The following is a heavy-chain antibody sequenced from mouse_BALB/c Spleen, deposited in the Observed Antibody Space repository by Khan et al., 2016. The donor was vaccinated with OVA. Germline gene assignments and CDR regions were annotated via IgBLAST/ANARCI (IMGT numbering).Heavy chain of an antibody. V-gene: IGHV5-12-2*01. Sequence: EVQLVESGGGLVQPGGSLKLSCAASGFTFSSNTMSWVRQTPEKRLEWVAYITNGGGNTYYPDTVKGRFTISRDNAKNTLYLQMSSLKSEDTAMYYCARIPNFITTALDYWGQGTSGTGSA. J-gene: IGHJ4*01. CDR3: ARIPNFITTALDY. CDR2: ITNGGGNT. CDR1: GFTFSSNT. D-gene: IGHD1-2*01.